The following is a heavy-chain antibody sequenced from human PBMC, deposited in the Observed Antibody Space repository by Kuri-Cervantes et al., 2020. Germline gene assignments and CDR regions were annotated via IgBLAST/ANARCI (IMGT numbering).Heavy chain of an antibody. CDR3: ARDRVQLPAAMEGYYYYYYMDV. D-gene: IGHD2-2*01. Sequence: GESLKISCAASGFTFSSYSMNWVRQAPGKGLEWVSYISSSSSTIYYADSVKGRFTISRDNAKNSLYLQMNSLRAEDTAVYYCARDRVQLPAAMEGYYYYYYMDVWGKGTTVTVSS. CDR2: ISSSSSTI. V-gene: IGHV3-48*01. J-gene: IGHJ6*03. CDR1: GFTFSSYS.